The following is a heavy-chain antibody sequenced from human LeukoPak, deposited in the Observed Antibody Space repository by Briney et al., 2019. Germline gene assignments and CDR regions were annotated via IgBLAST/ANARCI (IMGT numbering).Heavy chain of an antibody. J-gene: IGHJ4*02. CDR1: GFTFSRYG. CDR2: IFYDGSNK. V-gene: IGHV3-33*01. D-gene: IGHD4-17*01. Sequence: GRSLRLSCAASGFTFSRYGMQWVRQAPGKGLEGVAVIFYDGSNKYYADSVKGRFTISRDNSKNTLYLQMNSLRAEDTAVYYCARGNDYGDYGVDYWGQGTLVTVSS. CDR3: ARGNDYGDYGVDY.